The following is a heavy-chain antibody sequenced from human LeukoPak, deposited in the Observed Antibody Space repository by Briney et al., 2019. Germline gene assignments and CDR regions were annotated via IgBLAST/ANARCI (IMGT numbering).Heavy chain of an antibody. Sequence: ASVRVSCKASGYTFTGYYMHWVRQAPGQGLEWMGWINPNSGGTNYAQKFQGRVTMTRDTSISTACMELSRLRSDDTAVYYCARDTGELWFGELLYYFDYWGQGTLVTVSS. CDR3: ARDTGELWFGELLYYFDY. D-gene: IGHD3-10*01. V-gene: IGHV1-2*02. CDR2: INPNSGGT. CDR1: GYTFTGYY. J-gene: IGHJ4*02.